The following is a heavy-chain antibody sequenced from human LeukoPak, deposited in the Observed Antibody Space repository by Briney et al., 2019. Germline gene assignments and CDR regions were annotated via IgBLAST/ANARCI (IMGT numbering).Heavy chain of an antibody. D-gene: IGHD6-19*01. Sequence: GGSLRLSCAASGFTFSSYAMHWVRQAPGKGLEYVSAISSNGGSTYYANSVKGRFTISRDNSKNSLYLQMNSLRAEDTAVYYCAKEDSSGWLDYYYYMDVWGKGTTVTISS. CDR1: GFTFSSYA. J-gene: IGHJ6*03. CDR3: AKEDSSGWLDYYYYMDV. V-gene: IGHV3-64*01. CDR2: ISSNGGST.